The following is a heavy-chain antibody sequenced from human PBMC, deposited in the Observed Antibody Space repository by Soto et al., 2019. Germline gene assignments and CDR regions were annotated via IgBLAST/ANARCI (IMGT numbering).Heavy chain of an antibody. V-gene: IGHV1-69*02. CDR2: IIPILGIA. CDR1: GGTFSSYT. CDR3: ATTLYDSTYSNGY. J-gene: IGHJ4*02. D-gene: IGHD3-22*01. Sequence: QVQLVQSGAEVKKPGSSVKVSCKASGGTFSSYTISWVRQAPGQGLEWMGRIIPILGIANYAQKFQGRVTXTXDXXTSTAYMELSSLRSEDTAVYYCATTLYDSTYSNGYWGQGTLVTVSS.